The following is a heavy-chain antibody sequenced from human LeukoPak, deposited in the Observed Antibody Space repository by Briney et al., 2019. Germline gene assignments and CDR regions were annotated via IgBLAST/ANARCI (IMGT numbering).Heavy chain of an antibody. D-gene: IGHD3-10*01. CDR3: AGVSMVRARDAFDI. V-gene: IGHV4-34*01. CDR2: INHSGST. J-gene: IGHJ3*02. CDR1: GGSFSGYY. Sequence: SETLSLTCAVYGGSFSGYYWSWIRQPPGKGLEWIGEINHSGSTNYNPSLKSRVTISVDTSKNQFSLKLSSVTAADTAVYYCAGVSMVRARDAFDIWGQGTMVTVSS.